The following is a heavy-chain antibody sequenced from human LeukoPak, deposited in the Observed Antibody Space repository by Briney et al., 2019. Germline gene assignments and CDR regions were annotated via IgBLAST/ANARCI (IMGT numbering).Heavy chain of an antibody. CDR1: GGSVSSYY. V-gene: IGHV4-59*02. J-gene: IGHJ5*02. Sequence: WVTVSLTCTVSGGSVSSYYWSWIRQPPGKGLEWIGYIYYNGCGNNSLPLKSRVTMSVDTSTNQVSLRLNSVTAADTAVYYCARSVSAYYEFWRPWGQGTLVSVLS. CDR3: ARSVSAYYEFWRP. D-gene: IGHD3-3*01. CDR2: IYYNGCG.